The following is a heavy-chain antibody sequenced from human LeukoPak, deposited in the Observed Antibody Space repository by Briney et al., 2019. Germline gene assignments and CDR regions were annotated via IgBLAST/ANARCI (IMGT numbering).Heavy chain of an antibody. D-gene: IGHD7-27*01. CDR1: GFTFDDYA. Sequence: GGSLRLSCAASGFTFDDYAMHWVRQAPGKGLEWVSGISWNSGSIGYADSVKGRFTISRDNAKNSLYLQMNSLRAEDTALYYCARVGLTDGLFDYWGQGTLVTVSS. CDR3: ARVGLTDGLFDY. J-gene: IGHJ4*02. CDR2: ISWNSGSI. V-gene: IGHV3-9*01.